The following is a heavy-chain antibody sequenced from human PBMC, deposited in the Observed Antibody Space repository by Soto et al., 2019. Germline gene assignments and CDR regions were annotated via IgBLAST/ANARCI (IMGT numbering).Heavy chain of an antibody. CDR3: TTHYYDSSGYYLYFDY. Sequence: GGSLRLSCAASGFTFSNAWMSWVRQAPGKGLEWVGRIKSKTDGGTTDYAAPVKGRFTIPRDDSKNTLYLQMNSLKTEDTAVYYCTTHYYDSSGYYLYFDYWGQGTLVTVSS. J-gene: IGHJ4*02. V-gene: IGHV3-15*01. CDR1: GFTFSNAW. CDR2: IKSKTDGGTT. D-gene: IGHD3-22*01.